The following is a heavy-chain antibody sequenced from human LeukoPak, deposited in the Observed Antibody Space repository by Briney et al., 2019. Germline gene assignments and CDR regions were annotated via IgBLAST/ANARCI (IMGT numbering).Heavy chain of an antibody. J-gene: IGHJ6*02. CDR3: AREHVVVVTATKDFYYYYGMDV. Sequence: GGSLRLSCAASGFTFSSYSMNWVRQAPGKGLEWVSSISSSSYIYYADSVKGRFTISRDNAKNSLYLQMNSLRAEDTAVYYCAREHVVVVTATKDFYYYYGMDVWGQGTTVTVSS. V-gene: IGHV3-21*01. CDR2: ISSSSYI. D-gene: IGHD2-21*02. CDR1: GFTFSSYS.